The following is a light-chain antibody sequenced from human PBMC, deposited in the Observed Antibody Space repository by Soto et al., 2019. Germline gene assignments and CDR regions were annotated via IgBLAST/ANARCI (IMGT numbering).Light chain of an antibody. V-gene: IGKV3-20*01. J-gene: IGKJ5*01. CDR2: GAS. Sequence: EIVLTQSPGTLSLSPGERATLSCRASQSVFSSYLAWYLQKPGQAPRLLIYGASRRATGIPDRFSGSGSGTDFTLTISRLEPEDFAVYYCQRYGSSPITFGQGTRLEIK. CDR3: QRYGSSPIT. CDR1: QSVFSSY.